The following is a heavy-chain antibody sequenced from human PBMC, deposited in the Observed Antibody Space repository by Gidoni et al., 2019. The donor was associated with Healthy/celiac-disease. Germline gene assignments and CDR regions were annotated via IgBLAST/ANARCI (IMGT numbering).Heavy chain of an antibody. D-gene: IGHD2-2*01. V-gene: IGHV4-61*02. CDR2: IYTSGST. CDR1: GGSISSGGYD. CDR3: ARGGYCSSTSCYDDLYYYYYMDV. Sequence: QVQLQESGPGLVKPSQTLSLTCTASGGSISSGGYDWSWIRQPAGKGLEWIGRIYTSGSTNYNPSLKSRVTISVDTSKNQFSLKLSSVTAADTAVYYCARGGYCSSTSCYDDLYYYYYMDVWGKGTTVTVSS. J-gene: IGHJ6*03.